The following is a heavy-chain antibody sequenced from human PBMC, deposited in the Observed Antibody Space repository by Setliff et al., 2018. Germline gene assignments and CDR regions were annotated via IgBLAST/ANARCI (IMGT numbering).Heavy chain of an antibody. CDR3: ASPGRDNLDSPFDAFDI. V-gene: IGHV4-38-2*01. CDR1: GVSITSGHY. CDR2: IHQRGRT. D-gene: IGHD3-3*01. J-gene: IGHJ3*02. Sequence: LSLTCGVSGVSITSGHYWGWIRQSPGKGLEWLATIHQRGRTYYNPSLNSRVTISLDTSKNHFSLKLRSVTAEDSAVYYCASPGRDNLDSPFDAFDIWGQGTKVTVS.